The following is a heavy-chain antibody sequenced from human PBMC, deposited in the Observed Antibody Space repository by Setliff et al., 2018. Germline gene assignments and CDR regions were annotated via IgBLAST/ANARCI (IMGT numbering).Heavy chain of an antibody. CDR1: GGSITSGSNY. V-gene: IGHV4-61*09. J-gene: IGHJ6*03. Sequence: SETLSLTCTVSGGSITSGSNYWSWIRQPAGRGLEWMGHIDPSGNTNYHPSLRSRVTISRDTSKNQFSLNLNSVTAAETAVYYCARQPYSTTYYYYYYYMDVWGKGTTVTVSS. D-gene: IGHD6-13*01. CDR2: IDPSGNT. CDR3: ARQPYSTTYYYYYYYMDV.